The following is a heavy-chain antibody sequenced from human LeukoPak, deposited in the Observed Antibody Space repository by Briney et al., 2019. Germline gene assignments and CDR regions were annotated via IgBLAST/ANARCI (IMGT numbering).Heavy chain of an antibody. CDR2: FNTSGGST. CDR3: ARVRDGYNDAFDI. CDR1: GYTFTNYY. D-gene: IGHD5-24*01. Sequence: GASVKVSCKASGYTFTNYYMHWVRQAPGQGLEWMGVFNTSGGSTSYAQKFQGRVTITRDTSTSTVYMELSSLRSEDTAVYYCARVRDGYNDAFDIWGQGTMVTVSS. J-gene: IGHJ3*02. V-gene: IGHV1-46*01.